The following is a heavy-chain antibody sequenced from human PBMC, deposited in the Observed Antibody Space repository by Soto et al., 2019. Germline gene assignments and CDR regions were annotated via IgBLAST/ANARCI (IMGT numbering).Heavy chain of an antibody. D-gene: IGHD1-26*01. V-gene: IGHV3-23*01. CDR3: AKSRFRGSYSLSCPFDP. J-gene: IGHJ5*02. CDR2: ISGSGGST. CDR1: GFTFSSDA. Sequence: GGSLRLSCAASGFTFSSDAMSWVRQAPGKGLEWVSAISGSGGSTYYADSVKGRFTISRDNSKNTLYLQMNSLRAEDTAVYYCAKSRFRGSYSLSCPFDPWGQGTLVTVSS.